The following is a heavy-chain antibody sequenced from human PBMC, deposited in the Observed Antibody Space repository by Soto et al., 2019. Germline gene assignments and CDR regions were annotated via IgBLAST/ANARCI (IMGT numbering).Heavy chain of an antibody. Sequence: PGGSLRLSCAASGFYFSGYGMHWVRQAPGKGLEWVAVIWYDGSNEDYALSVKDRFTISRDNSKNALYLQMNSLRDEDTAMYYCARAPTTGGSFDYWGQGTLVTVSS. CDR1: GFYFSGYG. CDR3: ARAPTTGGSFDY. J-gene: IGHJ4*02. CDR2: IWYDGSNE. V-gene: IGHV3-33*01. D-gene: IGHD3-16*01.